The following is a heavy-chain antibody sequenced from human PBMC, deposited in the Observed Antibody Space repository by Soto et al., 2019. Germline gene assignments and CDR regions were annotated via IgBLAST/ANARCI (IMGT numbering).Heavy chain of an antibody. CDR3: AKDEAFSATYYIDS. CDR1: GFTFSSYA. D-gene: IGHD1-26*01. CDR2: ISGRDGST. V-gene: IGHV3-23*01. Sequence: EVHLLESGGGLGQPGGSLRLSCVASGFTFSSYAMSWVRQAPGKGLQWVSTISGRDGSTSYADSVEGRFTISRDNSRSTLYLHMSSLRPEDSAVYHCAKDEAFSATYYIDSWGQGTLVSVS. J-gene: IGHJ4*02.